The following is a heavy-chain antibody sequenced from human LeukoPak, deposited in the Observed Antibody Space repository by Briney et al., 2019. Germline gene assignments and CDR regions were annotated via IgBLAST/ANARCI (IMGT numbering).Heavy chain of an antibody. CDR3: ARGRIAVAGTYIPSNWGPQLYYMDV. Sequence: GGSLRLSCAASGFTFGDYGMSWVRQAPGKGLEWVANIKQDGSEKYYVDSVKGRFTISRDNAKNSLSLQMNSLRAEDTAVYYCARGRIAVAGTYIPSNWGPQLYYMDVWGKGTTVTVSS. CDR1: GFTFGDYG. V-gene: IGHV3-7*01. D-gene: IGHD6-19*01. CDR2: IKQDGSEK. J-gene: IGHJ6*03.